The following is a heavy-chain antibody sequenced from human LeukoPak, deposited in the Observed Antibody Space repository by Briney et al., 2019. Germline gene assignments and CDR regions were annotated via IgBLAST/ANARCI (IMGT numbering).Heavy chain of an antibody. Sequence: SETLSLTCTVSGGSISSYYWSWIRQPPGKGLEWIGYIYYSGSTNYNPSLKSRVTISVDTSKNQFSLKLSSVTAADTAVYYCARDLPYYYYGMDVWGQGTTVTVSS. J-gene: IGHJ6*02. CDR2: IYYSGST. CDR3: ARDLPYYYYGMDV. V-gene: IGHV4-59*01. CDR1: GGSISSYY.